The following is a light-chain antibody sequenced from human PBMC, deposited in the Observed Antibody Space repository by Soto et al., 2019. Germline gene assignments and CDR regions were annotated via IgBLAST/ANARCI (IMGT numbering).Light chain of an antibody. Sequence: QSALTQPASVSGSPGQSITISCTGTSSDVGAYNYVSWYQQHPGKAPKLMIYEVSNRPSGVSNRFSGSKSGNTASLTISGLQAVDEADYYCISYTRNSTLVFGGGTKVTVL. J-gene: IGLJ2*01. V-gene: IGLV2-14*01. CDR1: SSDVGAYNY. CDR2: EVS. CDR3: ISYTRNSTLV.